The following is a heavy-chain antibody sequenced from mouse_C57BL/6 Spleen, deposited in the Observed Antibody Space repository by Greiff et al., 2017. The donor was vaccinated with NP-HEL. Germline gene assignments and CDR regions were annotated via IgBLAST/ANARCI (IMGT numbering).Heavy chain of an antibody. CDR2: IRNKANNHAT. V-gene: IGHV6-6*01. D-gene: IGHD1-1*01. CDR1: GFTFSDAW. CDR3: TRITTVVDWYFDV. Sequence: EVMLVESGGGLVQPGGSMKLSCAASGFTFSDAWMDWVRQSPEKGLEWVAEIRNKANNHATYYAESVKGRFTISRDDSKSSVYLQMNSLRAEDTGIYYCTRITTVVDWYFDVWGTGTTVTVSS. J-gene: IGHJ1*03.